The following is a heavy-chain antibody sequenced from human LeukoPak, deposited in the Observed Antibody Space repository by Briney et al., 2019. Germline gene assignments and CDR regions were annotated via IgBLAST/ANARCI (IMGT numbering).Heavy chain of an antibody. D-gene: IGHD3-10*01. CDR3: ARAFKGSGSSQNWFDP. CDR2: IYHSGST. V-gene: IGHV4-38-2*01. J-gene: IGHJ5*02. CDR1: GGSFSGYY. Sequence: SETLSLTCAVYGGSFSGYYWGWIRQPPGKGLEWIGSIYHSGSTYYNPSLKSRVTISVDTSKNQFSLKLSSVTAAGTAVYYCARAFKGSGSSQNWFDPWGQGTLVTVSS.